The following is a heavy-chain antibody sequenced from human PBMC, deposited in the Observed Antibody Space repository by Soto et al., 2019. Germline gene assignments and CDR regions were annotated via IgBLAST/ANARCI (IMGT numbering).Heavy chain of an antibody. V-gene: IGHV3-30*03. CDR3: SGAESPDTAYFSLY. D-gene: IGHD1-26*01. J-gene: IGHJ4*02. CDR1: GFTFSRFG. CDR2: ISYDGSNR. Sequence: GGSLRLSCAASGFTFSRFGMHWVRQAPGKGLEWVAVISYDGSNRFYADSVKGRFTISRDNSKNTLYLQMNSLNIEDSAAYYCSGAESPDTAYFSLYWGQGTPVTVSS.